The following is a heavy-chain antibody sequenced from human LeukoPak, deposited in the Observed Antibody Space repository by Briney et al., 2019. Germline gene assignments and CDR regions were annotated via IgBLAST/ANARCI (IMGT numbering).Heavy chain of an antibody. D-gene: IGHD3-3*01. CDR3: ARREWSGYYGEY. J-gene: IGHJ4*02. CDR2: MNPNSGNT. V-gene: IGHV1-8*03. CDR1: GYTFTSYD. Sequence: GASVKVSCKASGYTFTSYDINWVRQATGQGLEWMGWMNPNSGNTGYAQKFQGRVTITRNTSISTAYMELTRLTSDDTAVYYCARREWSGYYGEYWGQGTLVLVSS.